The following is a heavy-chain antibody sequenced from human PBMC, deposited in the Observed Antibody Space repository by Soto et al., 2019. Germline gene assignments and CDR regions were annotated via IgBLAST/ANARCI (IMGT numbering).Heavy chain of an antibody. V-gene: IGHV1-18*04. D-gene: IGHD2-21*02. CDR3: ARGPISYCGGDCPQQGIDY. CDR1: GYTFTSYG. Sequence: GASVKVSCKASGYTFTSYGISWVRQAPGQGLEWMGWISAYNGNTNYAQKLQGRVTMTTDTSTSTAYMELRSLRSDDTAVYYCARGPISYCGGDCPQQGIDYWGQGTLVTVPS. CDR2: ISAYNGNT. J-gene: IGHJ4*02.